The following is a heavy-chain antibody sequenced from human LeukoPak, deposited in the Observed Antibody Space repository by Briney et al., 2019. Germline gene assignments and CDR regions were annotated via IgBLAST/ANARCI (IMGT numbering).Heavy chain of an antibody. Sequence: INHSGSTNYNPSLKSRVTMSVDTSKNQFSLKLSSVTAADTAVYYCARVKVVVVAATPGFDYWGQGTLVTVSS. CDR3: ARVKVVVVAATPGFDY. D-gene: IGHD2-15*01. CDR2: INHSGST. V-gene: IGHV4-34*01. J-gene: IGHJ4*02.